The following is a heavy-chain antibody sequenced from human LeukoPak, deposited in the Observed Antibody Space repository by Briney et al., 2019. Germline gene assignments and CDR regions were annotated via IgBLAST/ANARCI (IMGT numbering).Heavy chain of an antibody. CDR2: IIPIFGTA. V-gene: IGHV1-69*06. D-gene: IGHD1-26*01. CDR1: GGTFSSYA. Sequence: GASVKVSCKASGGTFSSYAISWVRQAPGQGLEWMGGIIPIFGTANYAQKFQGRVTMTEDTSTDTAYMELSSLRSEDTAVYYCATNYPRYSGSYYWVYWGQGTLVTVSS. CDR3: ATNYPRYSGSYYWVY. J-gene: IGHJ4*02.